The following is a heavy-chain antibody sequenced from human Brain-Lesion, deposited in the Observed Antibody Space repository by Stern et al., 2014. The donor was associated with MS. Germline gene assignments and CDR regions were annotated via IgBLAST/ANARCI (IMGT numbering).Heavy chain of an antibody. Sequence: EVQLEESGGGLVQPGGSLRLSCAASGFSFSTYAMSWVRQTPGKGLQWVSVISGSGGPTYYADSVKGRFPIARDNSKNTLYLQMDSLRADDTAVYYCAKWPHHIAVAGTRYFQHWGQGTLVTVSS. D-gene: IGHD6-19*01. CDR3: AKWPHHIAVAGTRYFQH. CDR1: GFSFSTYA. CDR2: ISGSGGPT. V-gene: IGHV3-23*04. J-gene: IGHJ1*01.